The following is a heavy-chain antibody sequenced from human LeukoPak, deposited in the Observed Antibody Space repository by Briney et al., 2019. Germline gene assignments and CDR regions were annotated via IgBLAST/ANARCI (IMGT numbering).Heavy chain of an antibody. Sequence: ASVKVSCKASGYTFTGYDINWVRQATGQGLEWMGWMNPNTGDTGYAQKFQGRVTMTRNSSMDTAYMELSGLGSEDTAVYYCTRGSLSGSSRDYWGQGTLLTVSS. CDR1: GYTFTGYD. J-gene: IGHJ4*02. D-gene: IGHD1-26*01. V-gene: IGHV1-8*01. CDR3: TRGSLSGSSRDY. CDR2: MNPNTGDT.